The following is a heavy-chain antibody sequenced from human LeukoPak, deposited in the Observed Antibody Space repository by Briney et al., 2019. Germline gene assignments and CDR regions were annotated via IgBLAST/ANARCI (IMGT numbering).Heavy chain of an antibody. J-gene: IGHJ4*02. V-gene: IGHV3-7*01. CDR3: ARDVWTGVAVSDY. CDR2: IKEDGRIQ. Sequence: GGSLRLSCVASGVTFSSYWMTWVRQAPGKGLEWLANIKEDGRIQYYLDSVRGRFTISRDNAKTSVYLQLNSLRADDTAVYYCARDVWTGVAVSDYWGQGTLVTVSS. D-gene: IGHD6-19*01. CDR1: GVTFSSYW.